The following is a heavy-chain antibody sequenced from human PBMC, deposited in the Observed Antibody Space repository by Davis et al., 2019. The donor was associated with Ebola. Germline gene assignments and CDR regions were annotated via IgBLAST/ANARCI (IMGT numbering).Heavy chain of an antibody. V-gene: IGHV3-53*04. J-gene: IGHJ4*02. CDR3: ARVESGNYYYY. CDR1: KFTFSSYA. CDR2: IYGDTTT. Sequence: PGGSLRLSCAASKFTFSSYAMTWVRQAPGKGLEWVSSIYGDTTTYYADSVKGRFTISRHNSKNTLYLQMSSLRKEDTALYYCARVESGNYYYYWGQGTLVTVAS. D-gene: IGHD1-26*01.